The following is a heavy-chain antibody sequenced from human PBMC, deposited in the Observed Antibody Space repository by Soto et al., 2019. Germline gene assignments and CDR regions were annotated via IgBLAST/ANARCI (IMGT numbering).Heavy chain of an antibody. D-gene: IGHD2-15*01. CDR1: GFTFSSYA. J-gene: IGHJ2*01. CDR2: IIGSGGST. Sequence: EVQLLESGGGLVQPGGSLRLSCAASGFTFSSYAMSWVRQAPGKGLEWVSAIIGSGGSTYYADSVKGRFTISRDNSKNTLYLQMNTLRDEDMAVYYCAKDRPAGIVEVVRATGWYFDLRGRGTPVTVSS. V-gene: IGHV3-23*01. CDR3: AKDRPAGIVEVVRATGWYFDL.